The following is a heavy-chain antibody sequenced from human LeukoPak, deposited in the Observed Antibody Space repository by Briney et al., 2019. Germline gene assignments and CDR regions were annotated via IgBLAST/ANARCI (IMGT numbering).Heavy chain of an antibody. D-gene: IGHD3-3*01. CDR2: INPNSGGT. CDR1: GYTFTGYY. CDR3: ARGKRNYDFWSGSTFYFDY. Sequence: ASVKVSCKASGYTFTGYYMHWVRQAPGQGLEWMGRINPNSGGTNYAQKLQGRVTMTRDTSISTAYMELSRLRSDDTAVYYCARGKRNYDFWSGSTFYFDYWGQGTLVTVSS. J-gene: IGHJ4*02. V-gene: IGHV1-2*06.